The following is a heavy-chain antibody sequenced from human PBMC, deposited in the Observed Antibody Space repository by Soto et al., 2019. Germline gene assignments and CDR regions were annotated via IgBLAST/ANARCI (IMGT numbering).Heavy chain of an antibody. Sequence: EVQLVESGGGLVKPGGSLRLSCAASDFTFSGYSMIWVRQAPGRGLEWVSSIGSRSSYIYYADPVRGRFTISRDNANKSLYLQMNSLRAEDTAVYYCASGGVGEYSSSCPVSWGQGTLVTVSS. CDR2: IGSRSSYI. J-gene: IGHJ5*02. V-gene: IGHV3-21*01. CDR3: ASGGVGEYSSSCPVS. D-gene: IGHD6-13*01. CDR1: DFTFSGYS.